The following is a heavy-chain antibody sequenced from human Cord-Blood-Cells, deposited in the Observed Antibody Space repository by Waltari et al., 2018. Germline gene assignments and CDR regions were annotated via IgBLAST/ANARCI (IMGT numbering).Heavy chain of an antibody. D-gene: IGHD2-15*01. J-gene: IGHJ2*01. CDR1: GGSISSYY. CDR2: IYYSGST. CDR3: ARVCDVVRYFDL. Sequence: QVQLQESGPGLVKPSETLSLTCPVSGGSISSYYWSWIRQPPGKGLEWIGYIYYSGSTNYNPSLKSRVTISVDTSKNQFSLKLSSVTAADTAVYYCARVCDVVRYFDLWGRGTLVTVSS. V-gene: IGHV4-59*01.